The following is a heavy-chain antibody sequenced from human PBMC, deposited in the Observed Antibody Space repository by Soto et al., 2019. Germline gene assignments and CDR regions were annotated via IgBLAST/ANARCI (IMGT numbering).Heavy chain of an antibody. J-gene: IGHJ6*02. V-gene: IGHV4-30-4*01. D-gene: IGHD6-19*01. CDR1: GGSISSGDYY. CDR2: IYYSGST. CDR3: ARLGRDGCNPNYGMDV. Sequence: PSETLSLTCTVSGGSISSGDYYWSWIRQPPGKGLEWIGYIYYSGSTYYNPSLKSRVTISVDTSKNQFSLKLSSVTAADTAVYYCARLGRDGCNPNYGMDVWGQGTTVTVSS.